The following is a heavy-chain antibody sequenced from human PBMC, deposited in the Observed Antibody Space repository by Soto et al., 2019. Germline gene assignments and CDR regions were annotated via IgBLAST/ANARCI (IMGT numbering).Heavy chain of an antibody. CDR2: ISWNSGSI. CDR3: AKGGRGYSSPNWTFDY. J-gene: IGHJ4*02. V-gene: IGHV3-9*01. CDR1: GFTFDDYA. D-gene: IGHD6-13*01. Sequence: DVQLVESGGGLVQPGRSLRLSCAASGFTFDDYAMHWVRQAPGKGLEWVSGISWNSGSIGYADSVKGRFTISRDNAKNSLYLQMNSLRAEDTALYYCAKGGRGYSSPNWTFDYWGQGTLVTVSS.